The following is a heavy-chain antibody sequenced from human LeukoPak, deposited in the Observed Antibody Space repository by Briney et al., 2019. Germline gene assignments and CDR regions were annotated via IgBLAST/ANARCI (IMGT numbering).Heavy chain of an antibody. J-gene: IGHJ6*03. CDR3: ARVRFLEWFRYYYYYMDV. CDR1: GGSITSNNW. CDR2: IYHTGNS. D-gene: IGHD3-3*01. Sequence: EASETLSLTCAVSGGSITSNNWWSWVRQSPGKGLEWIGEIYHTGNSNYNPSLKSRVTISVDTSKNQFSLKLSSVTAADTAVYYCARVRFLEWFRYYYYYMDVWGKGTTVTVSS. V-gene: IGHV4-4*02.